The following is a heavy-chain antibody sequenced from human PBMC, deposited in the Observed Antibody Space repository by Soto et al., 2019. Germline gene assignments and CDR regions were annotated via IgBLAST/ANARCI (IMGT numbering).Heavy chain of an antibody. CDR1: GASISRYY. V-gene: IGHV4-59*01. Sequence: SETLSLTCTVSGASISRYYWSWIRQSPGKGLEWIGYLYNTGSTIYNPSLKSRVTISVDTSKNQFSLKMNSVTAADTAVYYCASDSSSVRGVIIRALDYWGQGTLVTVSS. D-gene: IGHD3-10*01. CDR2: LYNTGST. CDR3: ASDSSSVRGVIIRALDY. J-gene: IGHJ4*02.